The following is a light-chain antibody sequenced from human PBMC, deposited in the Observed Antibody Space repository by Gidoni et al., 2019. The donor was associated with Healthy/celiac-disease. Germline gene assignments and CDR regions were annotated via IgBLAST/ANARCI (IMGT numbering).Light chain of an antibody. CDR1: QSLLHSNGYNY. Sequence: DIVMTQSPLSLPVTPREPASIPCRSSQSLLHSNGYNYLDWYLQKPGQSPQLLIYLGSNRASGVPDRFSGSGAGTDFTLKISRVEAEDVGVYYCMQALQTPWTFGQGTKVEIK. CDR3: MQALQTPWT. V-gene: IGKV2-28*01. J-gene: IGKJ1*01. CDR2: LGS.